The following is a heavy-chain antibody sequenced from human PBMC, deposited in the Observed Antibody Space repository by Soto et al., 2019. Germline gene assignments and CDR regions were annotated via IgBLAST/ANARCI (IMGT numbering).Heavy chain of an antibody. CDR3: ARDDLGYYGSGSYYPNYSYSSGMDD. Sequence: WETLSLTCTVSGGSVSSGSYYWSWIRQPPGKGLEWIGYIYYSGSTNYNPSLKSRVTISVDTSKNQFSLKLSSVTAADTAVYYCARDDLGYYGSGSYYPNYSYSSGMDDWGQGTTVTVSS. D-gene: IGHD3-10*01. J-gene: IGHJ6*02. V-gene: IGHV4-61*01. CDR1: GGSVSSGSYY. CDR2: IYYSGST.